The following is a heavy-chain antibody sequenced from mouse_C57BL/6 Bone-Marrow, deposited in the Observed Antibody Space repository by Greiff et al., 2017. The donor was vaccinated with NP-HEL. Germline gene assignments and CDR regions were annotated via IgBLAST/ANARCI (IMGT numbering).Heavy chain of an antibody. CDR3: ARGAWVFED. CDR1: GYSFTGYY. CDR2: INPSTGGT. V-gene: IGHV1-43*01. J-gene: IGHJ3*01. Sequence: VQLKQSGPELVKPGASVKISCKASGYSFTGYYMHWVKQSPEKSLEWIGEINPSTGGTSYNQKFKGKATLTVDKSSSTAYMQITRLTSEDSAVYYCARGAWVFEDWGQGTLVTVTA. D-gene: IGHD4-1*01.